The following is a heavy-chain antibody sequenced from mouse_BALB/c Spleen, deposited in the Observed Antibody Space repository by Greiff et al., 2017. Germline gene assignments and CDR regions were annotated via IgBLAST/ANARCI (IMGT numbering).Heavy chain of an antibody. D-gene: IGHD1-2*01. CDR3: ARKGYYGYYAMDY. Sequence: EVILVESGGGLVKPGGSLKLSCAASGFTFSSYAMSWVRQTPEKRLEWVASISSGGSTYYPDSVKGRFTISRDNARNILYLQMSSLRSEDTAMYYCARKGYYGYYAMDYWGQGTSVTVSS. V-gene: IGHV5-6-5*01. CDR1: GFTFSSYA. J-gene: IGHJ4*01. CDR2: ISSGGST.